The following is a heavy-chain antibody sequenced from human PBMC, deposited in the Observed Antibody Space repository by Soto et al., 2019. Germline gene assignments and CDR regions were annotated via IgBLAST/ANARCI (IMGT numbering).Heavy chain of an antibody. CDR3: ARGGAYYYDSSGYFNSGAFDI. D-gene: IGHD3-22*01. J-gene: IGHJ3*02. CDR1: GGTFSSYA. CDR2: IIPIFGTA. Sequence: ASVKVSCKASGGTFSSYAISWVRQAPGQGLEWMGGIIPIFGTANYAQKFQGRVTITADESTSTAYMELSSLRSEDTAVYYCARGGAYYYDSSGYFNSGAFDIWGQGTMVT. V-gene: IGHV1-69*13.